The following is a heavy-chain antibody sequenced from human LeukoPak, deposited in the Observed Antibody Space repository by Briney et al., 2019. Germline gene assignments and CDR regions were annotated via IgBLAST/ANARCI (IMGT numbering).Heavy chain of an antibody. CDR2: IIPIFGTA. CDR1: GGTFSSYT. Sequence: SVKVSCKASGGTFSSYTISWVRQAPGQGLEWMGGIIPIFGTANYAQKFQGRVTITADESTSTAYMELSSLRSEDTAVYYCASPPNYYDSSGYYPYWGQGTLVTVSS. J-gene: IGHJ4*02. V-gene: IGHV1-69*13. CDR3: ASPPNYYDSSGYYPY. D-gene: IGHD3-22*01.